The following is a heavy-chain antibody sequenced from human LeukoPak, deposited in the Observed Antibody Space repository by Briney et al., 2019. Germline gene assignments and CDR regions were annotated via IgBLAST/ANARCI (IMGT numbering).Heavy chain of an antibody. D-gene: IGHD5-12*01. CDR3: ARHSGHIYRGYDNYFDY. Sequence: SETLSLTCAVYGGSFSGYYWSWIRQPPGKGLEWIGEINHSGSTNYNPSLKSRVTISVDTSKNQFSLKLSSVTAADTAVYYCARHSGHIYRGYDNYFDYWGQGTLVTVSS. CDR1: GGSFSGYY. J-gene: IGHJ4*02. V-gene: IGHV4-34*01. CDR2: INHSGST.